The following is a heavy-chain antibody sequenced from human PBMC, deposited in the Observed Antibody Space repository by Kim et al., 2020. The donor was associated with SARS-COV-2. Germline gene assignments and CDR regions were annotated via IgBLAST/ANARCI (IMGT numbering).Heavy chain of an antibody. CDR3: ARVDTGYDISPFDYYYGMDV. Sequence: ASVKVSCKASGYTFTSYGISWVRQAPGQGLEWMGWISAYNGNTNYAQRLQGRVTMTTDTSTSTAYMELRSLRSDDTAVYYCARVDTGYDISPFDYYYGMDVWGQGTTVTVSS. CDR1: GYTFTSYG. J-gene: IGHJ6*02. V-gene: IGHV1-18*01. CDR2: ISAYNGNT. D-gene: IGHD3-9*01.